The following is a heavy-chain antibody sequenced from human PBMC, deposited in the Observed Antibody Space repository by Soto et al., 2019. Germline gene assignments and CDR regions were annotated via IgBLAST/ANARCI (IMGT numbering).Heavy chain of an antibody. CDR1: GFTFSSYG. CDR2: IWYDGSNK. D-gene: IGHD1-7*01. Sequence: GGSLRLSCAASGFTFSSYGMHWVRQAPGKGLEWVAVIWYDGSNKYYADSVKGRFTISRVNSKNTLYLQMNSLIAEDTAVYYCARGPLSVELPNWFDPWGQGTLVTVSS. V-gene: IGHV3-33*08. J-gene: IGHJ5*02. CDR3: ARGPLSVELPNWFDP.